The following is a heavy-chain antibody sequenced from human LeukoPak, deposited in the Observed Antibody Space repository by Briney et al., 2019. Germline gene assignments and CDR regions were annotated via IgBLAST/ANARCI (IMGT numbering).Heavy chain of an antibody. Sequence: PGGSLRLSCAASGFTFSYFWMSWVREAPGKRLQWVANINLDGTERHYVDSVKGRFTISRDNARQSLYLQMNSLRDEDTAVYYCARDNVGATPFDYWGQGTLVTVSS. D-gene: IGHD1-26*01. J-gene: IGHJ4*02. V-gene: IGHV3-7*05. CDR2: INLDGTER. CDR3: ARDNVGATPFDY. CDR1: GFTFSYFW.